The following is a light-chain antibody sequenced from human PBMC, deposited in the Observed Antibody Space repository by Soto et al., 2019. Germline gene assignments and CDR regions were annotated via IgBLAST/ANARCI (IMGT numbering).Light chain of an antibody. Sequence: EIVMTQSPATLSGSPGERATLSCRASQSVSTNLAWYQQKPGQAPRLLIYGASTRATGIPARFSGSGSGTEFTLTISXXXXDDXXVXXXXQXXNRPPWTFGQGTKV. CDR2: GAS. CDR1: QSVSTN. V-gene: IGKV3-15*01. J-gene: IGKJ1*01. CDR3: XQXXNRPPWT.